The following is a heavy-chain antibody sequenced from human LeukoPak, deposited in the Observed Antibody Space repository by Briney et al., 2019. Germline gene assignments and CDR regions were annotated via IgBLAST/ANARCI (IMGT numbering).Heavy chain of an antibody. Sequence: SETLSLTCAVYGGSFSGYYWSWIRQPPGKGLEWIGEINHSGSTNYNPSLKSRVTISVDTSKNQFSLQLNSVTPEDTAVYYCARGSYEWLDDAFDIWGQGTMVTVSS. V-gene: IGHV4-34*01. D-gene: IGHD6-19*01. CDR3: ARGSYEWLDDAFDI. CDR2: INHSGST. CDR1: GGSFSGYY. J-gene: IGHJ3*02.